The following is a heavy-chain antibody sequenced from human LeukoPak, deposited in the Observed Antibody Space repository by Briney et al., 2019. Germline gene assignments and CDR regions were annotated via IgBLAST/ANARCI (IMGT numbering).Heavy chain of an antibody. D-gene: IGHD3-16*02. CDR1: GFTFSRHW. V-gene: IGHV3-7*01. CDR2: IKEDGSEQ. J-gene: IGHJ4*02. CDR3: VRETVSVITDFDY. Sequence: GGSLRLSCAASGFTFSRHWMTWVRQAPGNGLEWVANIKEDGSEQYYVDSIKGRFTISRDNAKNSLYLQMSSLRAEDTAIYYCVRETVSVITDFDYWGQGTLVTVSS.